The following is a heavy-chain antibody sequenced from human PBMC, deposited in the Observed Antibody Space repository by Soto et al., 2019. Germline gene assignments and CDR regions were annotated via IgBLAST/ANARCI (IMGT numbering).Heavy chain of an antibody. J-gene: IGHJ4*02. V-gene: IGHV3-33*01. CDR2: IWYDGSNK. CDR3: ARKPGSWSYYFDY. CDR1: GFTFSSYG. Sequence: GGSLRLSCAASGFTFSSYGMHWVRQAPGKGLKWVAVIWYDGSNKYYADSVKGRFTISRDNSKNTQYLQMNSLRAEDTAVYYCARKPGSWSYYFDYWGQGTLVTVSS. D-gene: IGHD6-13*01.